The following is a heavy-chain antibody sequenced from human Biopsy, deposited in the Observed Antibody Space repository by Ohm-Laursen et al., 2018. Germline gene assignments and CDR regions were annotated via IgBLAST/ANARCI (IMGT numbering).Heavy chain of an antibody. D-gene: IGHD2/OR15-2a*01. J-gene: IGHJ6*02. CDR3: ARATNSTGWPYYYFYGMDV. CDR1: GGSISRSSYY. Sequence: GTLSLTCTVTGGSISRSSYYWDWIRQPPGKGLEWIGSIYYSGSTYYNPSLKSRVTISADRSKNQFSLRLNSVTAADTAVYYCARATNSTGWPYYYFYGMDVWGQGTTVTVSS. V-gene: IGHV4-39*07. CDR2: IYYSGST.